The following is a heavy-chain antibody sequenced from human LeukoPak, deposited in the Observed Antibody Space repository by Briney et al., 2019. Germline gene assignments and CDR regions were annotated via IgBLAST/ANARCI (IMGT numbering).Heavy chain of an antibody. CDR1: GGSISSSSYY. CDR2: IYYSGST. D-gene: IGHD3-22*01. Sequence: KPSETLSLTCTVSGGSISSSSYYWGWIRQPPGKGLEWIGSIYYSGSTYYNPSLKSRVTISVDTSKNQFSLKLSSVTAADTAVYYCARYYYDSSGYSDYWGQGTLVTVSS. V-gene: IGHV4-39*07. CDR3: ARYYYDSSGYSDY. J-gene: IGHJ4*02.